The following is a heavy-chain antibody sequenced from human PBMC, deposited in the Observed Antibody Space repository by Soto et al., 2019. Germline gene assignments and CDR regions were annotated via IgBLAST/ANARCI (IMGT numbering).Heavy chain of an antibody. Sequence: ASVKVSCKASGYTFTSYGISWVRQAPGQGLEWMGWISAYNGNTNYAQKLQGRVTMTTDTSTRTAYMELRSLRSDDKAVYYCARAVHDSSGYHYWGKGLLVTVSS. CDR3: ARAVHDSSGYHY. D-gene: IGHD3-22*01. CDR2: ISAYNGNT. V-gene: IGHV1-18*04. J-gene: IGHJ4*02. CDR1: GYTFTSYG.